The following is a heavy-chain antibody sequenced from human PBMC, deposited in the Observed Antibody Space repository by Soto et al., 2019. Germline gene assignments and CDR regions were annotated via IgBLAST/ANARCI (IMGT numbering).Heavy chain of an antibody. D-gene: IGHD6-6*01. J-gene: IGHJ6*02. CDR3: AEIAAPLYYYYGMDV. CDR1: GFTFTTYA. Sequence: EVQLLESGGGLVQPGGSLRLSCAASGFTFTTYAMSWVRQAPGKGLEWVSAIITGSGSTYYAHSVKGRFTISSDNTKNTLYLQMNSLRADDTAVYYCAEIAAPLYYYYGMDVWGQGTTVTVSS. V-gene: IGHV3-23*01. CDR2: IITGSGST.